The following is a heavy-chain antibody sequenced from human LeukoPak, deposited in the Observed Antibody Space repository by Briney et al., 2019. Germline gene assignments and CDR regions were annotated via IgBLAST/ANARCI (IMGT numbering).Heavy chain of an antibody. CDR3: ATHVLRFLEWFYFDY. CDR2: IYSGGST. V-gene: IGHV3-53*01. D-gene: IGHD3-3*01. CDR1: GFTVSSNY. J-gene: IGHJ4*02. Sequence: GGSLRLSCAASGFTVSSNYMSWVRQAPGKGLEWVSVIYSGGSTYYADYVKSRFTISSDNSKNTLYLQMNRLRAEDTAVYYCATHVLRFLEWFYFDYWGQGTLVTVSS.